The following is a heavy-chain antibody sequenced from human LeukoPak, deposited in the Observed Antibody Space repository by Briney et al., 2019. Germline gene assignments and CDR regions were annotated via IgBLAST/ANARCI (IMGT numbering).Heavy chain of an antibody. CDR2: INPNTGDR. CDR1: GYTFTVYY. Sequence: ASVNFSCPASGYTFTVYYMHWVRKTPVQGLGWIGWINPNTGDRNYGRKFQGRVTMTRDTSINTAYMELRSLRSDDTAVYYCARSRRVGNGEYPDYWGQGTLVTVSS. D-gene: IGHD3-10*01. CDR3: ARSRRVGNGEYPDY. J-gene: IGHJ4*02. V-gene: IGHV1-2*02.